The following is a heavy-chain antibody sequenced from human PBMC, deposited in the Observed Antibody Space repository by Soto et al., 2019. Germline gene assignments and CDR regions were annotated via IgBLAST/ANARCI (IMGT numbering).Heavy chain of an antibody. V-gene: IGHV3-48*02. D-gene: IGHD3-3*01. J-gene: IGHJ5*02. CDR2: ISSSSSTI. Sequence: GGSLRLSCAASGFTFSSYSMNWVRQAPGKGLEWVSYISSSSSTIYYEDSEKGRFTISRDNAKNSLYLQMNSLRDEDTAVYYCARVSHYDFWSGRKGGFDPWGQGTLVTVSS. CDR1: GFTFSSYS. CDR3: ARVSHYDFWSGRKGGFDP.